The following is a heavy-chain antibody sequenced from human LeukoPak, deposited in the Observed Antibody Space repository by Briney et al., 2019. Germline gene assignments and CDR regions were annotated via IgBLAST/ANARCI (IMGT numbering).Heavy chain of an antibody. CDR1: GGSISNYF. Sequence: PSETLSLTCTVSGGSISNYFWSWIRQPPGKGLEWIGYIYTSGSTNYNPSLKSRVTISVDTSKNQFSLKLTSVTAADTAVYYCARGRCSSSSYLDYWGQGTRVTVSS. CDR2: IYTSGST. CDR3: ARGRCSSSSYLDY. V-gene: IGHV4-4*09. D-gene: IGHD6-6*01. J-gene: IGHJ4*02.